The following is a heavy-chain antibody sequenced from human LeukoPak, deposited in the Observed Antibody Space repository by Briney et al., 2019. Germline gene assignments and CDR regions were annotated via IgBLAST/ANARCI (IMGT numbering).Heavy chain of an antibody. V-gene: IGHV3-9*03. CDR2: ISWNSGSI. Sequence: PGGSLRLSCAASGFTFDDYAMHWVRQAPGKGLEWVSGISWNSGSIGYADSVKGRFTISRDNAKNSLYLQMNSLRAEDMALYYCAKDSGGSPGSWSHMDVWGKGTTVTVSS. CDR1: GFTFDDYA. J-gene: IGHJ6*03. CDR3: AKDSGGSPGSWSHMDV. D-gene: IGHD6-19*01.